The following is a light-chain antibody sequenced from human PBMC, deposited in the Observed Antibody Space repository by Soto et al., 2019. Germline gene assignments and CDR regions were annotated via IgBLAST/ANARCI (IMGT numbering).Light chain of an antibody. CDR3: QLYANSSYT. J-gene: IGKJ2*01. V-gene: IGKV3-20*01. CDR2: GAS. CDR1: QGIGDT. Sequence: EVVLTQSPATLSVSPGEGVTLSCRASQGIGDTLAWYQQKPGQAPRLLIYGASRRATDIPDRFSGSGSGTDFTLTISRLEPEDFAVYYCQLYANSSYTFGQGTKLEIK.